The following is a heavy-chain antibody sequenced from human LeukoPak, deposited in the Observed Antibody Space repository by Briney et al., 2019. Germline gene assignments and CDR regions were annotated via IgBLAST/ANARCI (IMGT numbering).Heavy chain of an antibody. Sequence: PSEALSLTCTVSGGSISAYSWSWIRQPPGKGLEWIGYIYYSGTTNYSPSLKSRVTISVDTSKNQFSLKLSSVTAADTAVYYCARAPEPQVFDYWGQGTLVTVSS. V-gene: IGHV4-59*13. CDR3: ARAPEPQVFDY. D-gene: IGHD1-14*01. CDR1: GGSISAYS. J-gene: IGHJ4*02. CDR2: IYYSGTT.